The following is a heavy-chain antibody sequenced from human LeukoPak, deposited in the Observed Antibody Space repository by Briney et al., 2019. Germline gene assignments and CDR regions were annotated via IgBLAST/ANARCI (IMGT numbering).Heavy chain of an antibody. D-gene: IGHD4-23*01. V-gene: IGHV1-69*01. CDR2: IIPIFGTA. CDR3: ARDRNIDYGGKTWFDP. J-gene: IGHJ5*02. Sequence: GASVKVSCKASGGTFSSYAISWVRQAPGQGLEWMGGIIPIFGTANYAQKFQGRVTITADESTSTAYMELSSLRAEDTAVYYCARDRNIDYGGKTWFDPWGQGTLVTVSS. CDR1: GGTFSSYA.